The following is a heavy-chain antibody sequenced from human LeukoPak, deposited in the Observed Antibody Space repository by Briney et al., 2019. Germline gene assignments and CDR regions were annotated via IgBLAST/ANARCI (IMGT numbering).Heavy chain of an antibody. Sequence: GGSLRLSCAASGFTFSSYAMHWVRQAPGKGLEWVAVISYDGSNKYYADSVKGRFTISRDNSKNTLYLQMGSLRAEDMAVYYCARADYYSSGSSPYGMDVWGLGTTVTVSS. V-gene: IGHV3-30*14. CDR2: ISYDGSNK. D-gene: IGHD3-10*01. CDR1: GFTFSSYA. CDR3: ARADYYSSGSSPYGMDV. J-gene: IGHJ6*02.